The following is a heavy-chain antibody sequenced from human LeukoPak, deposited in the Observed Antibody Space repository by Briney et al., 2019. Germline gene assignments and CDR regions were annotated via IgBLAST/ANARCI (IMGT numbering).Heavy chain of an antibody. CDR1: GGTFSSYA. D-gene: IGHD5-18*01. CDR2: IIPIFGTA. V-gene: IGHV1-69*01. J-gene: IGHJ4*02. Sequence: GSSVKVSCKASGGTFSSYAISWVRQAPGHGLEWMGGIIPIFGTANYAQKFQGRVTITADESTSTAYMELSSLRSEDTAVYYCARDLEYSYGYGGILGYWGQGTLVTVSS. CDR3: ARDLEYSYGYGGILGY.